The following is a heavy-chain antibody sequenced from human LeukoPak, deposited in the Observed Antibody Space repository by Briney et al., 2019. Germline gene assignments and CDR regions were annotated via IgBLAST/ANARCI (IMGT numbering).Heavy chain of an antibody. Sequence: PGGSLRLSCAASGFTFSTYGMHWVRQAPGKGLEWVAFIRYDADNKYYADSVRGRFTISRDNSKNTLFLQMNSLRAEDPAVYYCAKALGGYYYFDFWGQGTLVTVSS. J-gene: IGHJ4*02. CDR3: AKALGGYYYFDF. V-gene: IGHV3-30*02. D-gene: IGHD2-21*02. CDR2: IRYDADNK. CDR1: GFTFSTYG.